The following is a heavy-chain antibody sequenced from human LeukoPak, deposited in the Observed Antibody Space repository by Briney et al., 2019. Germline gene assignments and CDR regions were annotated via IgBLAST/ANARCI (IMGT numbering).Heavy chain of an antibody. D-gene: IGHD1-26*01. CDR3: ARVDLFSGSYYFDY. Sequence: SETLSLTCTVSGGSISSSSYYWGWIRQPPGKGLEWIGSIYYSGSTYYNPSLKSRVTISVDTSKNQFSLKLSSVTAADTAMYYCARVDLFSGSYYFDYWGQGTLVTVSS. J-gene: IGHJ4*02. CDR2: IYYSGST. V-gene: IGHV4-39*07. CDR1: GGSISSSSYY.